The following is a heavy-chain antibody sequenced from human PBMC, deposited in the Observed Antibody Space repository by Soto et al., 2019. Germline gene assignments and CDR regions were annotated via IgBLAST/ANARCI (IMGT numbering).Heavy chain of an antibody. J-gene: IGHJ6*02. D-gene: IGHD3-22*01. Sequence: ASVKVSCKASGYTFTSYGISWVRQAPGQGLEWMGWISAYNGNTNYAQKLQGRVTMTTDTSTSTAYMELRSLRSGDTAVYYCARVLHYDSSGYYTRYYYGMDVWGQGTTVTVSS. V-gene: IGHV1-18*01. CDR3: ARVLHYDSSGYYTRYYYGMDV. CDR1: GYTFTSYG. CDR2: ISAYNGNT.